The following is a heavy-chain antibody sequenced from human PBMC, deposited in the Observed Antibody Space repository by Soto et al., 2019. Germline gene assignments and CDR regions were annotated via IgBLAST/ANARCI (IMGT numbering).Heavy chain of an antibody. CDR3: ARDPPGEDDAFDI. J-gene: IGHJ3*02. Sequence: ASVKVSCKASGGTFSSYAISWVRQAPGQGLEWMGGIIPIFGTANYAQKFQGRVTITADESTSTAYMELSSLRSEDTAVYYCARDPPGEDDAFDIWGQGTMVTVSS. CDR2: IIPIFGTA. CDR1: GGTFSSYA. D-gene: IGHD7-27*01. V-gene: IGHV1-69*13.